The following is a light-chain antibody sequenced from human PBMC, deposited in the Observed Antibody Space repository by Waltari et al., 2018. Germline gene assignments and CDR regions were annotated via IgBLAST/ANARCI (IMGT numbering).Light chain of an antibody. CDR3: QQYNSYSAIT. V-gene: IGKV1-5*03. CDR2: KAS. CDR1: QTISTW. J-gene: IGKJ5*01. Sequence: DIQMTQFPSTLSASVGDRVTITCRASQTISTWLAWYQQKPGEAPKLLIYKASSLQFGVPSRFSGSGSGTEFTLTIISLQPDDFATYHCQQYNSYSAITFGQGTRLEIK.